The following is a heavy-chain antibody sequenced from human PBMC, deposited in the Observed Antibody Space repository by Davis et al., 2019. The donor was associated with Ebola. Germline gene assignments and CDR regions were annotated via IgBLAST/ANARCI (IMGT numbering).Heavy chain of an antibody. Sequence: MPSETLSLTCAVYSGSFSGYYWSWIRQSPGKGLEWIGEISHTGDTNYNPSLKSRVTISVDTSKNQFSLKLSSVTAADTAVYYCARGTYYDIPDWGQGTLVTVSS. CDR1: SGSFSGYY. D-gene: IGHD3-9*01. CDR2: ISHTGDT. V-gene: IGHV4-34*01. CDR3: ARGTYYDIPD. J-gene: IGHJ4*02.